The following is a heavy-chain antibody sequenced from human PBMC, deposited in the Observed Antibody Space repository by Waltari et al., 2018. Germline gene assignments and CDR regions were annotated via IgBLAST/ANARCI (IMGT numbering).Heavy chain of an antibody. CDR3: AKDINRGLWGPLFDY. D-gene: IGHD3-16*01. CDR1: GFTFDDYA. Sequence: EVQLVESGGGLVQPGRSLRLSCAASGFTFDDYAMHWVRQAPGKGLEWVSCISWNRGSLGMADSVNGRFTNSSDNAKNSLYLQMNRLRAEDTAFYYCAKDINRGLWGPLFDYWGQGTLVTVSS. CDR2: ISWNRGSL. V-gene: IGHV3-9*01. J-gene: IGHJ4*02.